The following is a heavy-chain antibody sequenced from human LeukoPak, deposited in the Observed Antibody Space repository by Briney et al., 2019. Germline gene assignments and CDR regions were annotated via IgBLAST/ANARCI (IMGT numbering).Heavy chain of an antibody. CDR1: GGSISGYY. V-gene: IGHV4-4*07. Sequence: ETLSLTCKVSGGSISGYYWNWIRQPAGKGLEWIGRIYTNVITNYNHSLKSRDTMSVDTSKNQFSLMLSSVTAADTAVYYCARGRSLYFDYWGQGTLVTVSS. CDR3: ARGRSLYFDY. CDR2: IYTNVIT. J-gene: IGHJ4*02.